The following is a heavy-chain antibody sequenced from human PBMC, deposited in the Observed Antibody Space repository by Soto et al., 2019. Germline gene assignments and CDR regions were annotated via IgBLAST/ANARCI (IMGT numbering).Heavy chain of an antibody. V-gene: IGHV3-30*18. Sequence: QVPLVESGGGVVQPGRSLRLSCAASGFTFSSYGMHWVRQAPGKGLEWVAVISYDGSNKYYADSVKGRFTISRDNSKNTLYLQMNSLRAEDTAVYYCAKSGYSSGWYLYYFDYWGQGTLVTVSS. CDR1: GFTFSSYG. D-gene: IGHD6-19*01. J-gene: IGHJ4*02. CDR3: AKSGYSSGWYLYYFDY. CDR2: ISYDGSNK.